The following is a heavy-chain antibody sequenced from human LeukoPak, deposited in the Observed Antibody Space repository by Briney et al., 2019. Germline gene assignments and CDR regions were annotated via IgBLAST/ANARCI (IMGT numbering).Heavy chain of an antibody. Sequence: GGSLRLSCGASGFSFSGHCMNWVRQPPGKGLEWVANIKADGSEKYYVDSVKGRFTISRDDAKRTVDLQMDNLRAEDTAIYYCAYRNNFEYWGQGALVTVSS. CDR1: GFSFSGHC. D-gene: IGHD1-26*01. V-gene: IGHV3-7*05. J-gene: IGHJ4*02. CDR2: IKADGSEK. CDR3: AYRNNFEY.